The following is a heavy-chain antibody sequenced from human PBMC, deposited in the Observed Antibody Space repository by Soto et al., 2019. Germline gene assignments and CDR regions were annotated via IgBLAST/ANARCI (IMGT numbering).Heavy chain of an antibody. V-gene: IGHV4-34*01. CDR3: ARVSSGWLRPYYFDY. CDR1: GGSFSGYY. Sequence: PSETLSLTCAVYGGSFSGYYWSWIRQPPGKGLEWIGEINHSGSTNYNPSLKSRVTISVDTSKNQFSLKLSSVTAADTAVYYCARVSSGWLRPYYFDYWGQGTLVTVS. CDR2: INHSGST. D-gene: IGHD5-12*01. J-gene: IGHJ4*02.